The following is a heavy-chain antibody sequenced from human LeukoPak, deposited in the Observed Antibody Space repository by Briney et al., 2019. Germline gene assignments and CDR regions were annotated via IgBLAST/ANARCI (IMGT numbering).Heavy chain of an antibody. CDR1: GFTFSSYS. J-gene: IGHJ6*02. D-gene: IGHD6-19*01. CDR3: ARLSGIAVAGTRVYGMDV. V-gene: IGHV3-21*01. CDR2: ISSTSSYI. Sequence: PGGSLRLSCAASGFTFSSYSMNWVRQAPGKGLEWVSSISSTSSYIYYAASVKGPFNISRDNPKNSLYLQMNSMRAEDTAVYYCARLSGIAVAGTRVYGMDVWGQGTTVTASS.